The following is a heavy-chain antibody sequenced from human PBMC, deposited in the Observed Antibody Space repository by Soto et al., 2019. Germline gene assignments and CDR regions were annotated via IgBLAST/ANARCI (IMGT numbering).Heavy chain of an antibody. Sequence: PGGSLRLSCVGSGFTFSSYGMHWVRQAPGKGLECVAVISDTGSSHYYAASVEGRLTISRENSKNTLSLHMDRLRVEDTAVYYCAKDRGGDCPDNSCYFGADYWGQGTPVTVS. CDR3: AKDRGGDCPDNSCYFGADY. V-gene: IGHV3-30*18. CDR1: GFTFSSYG. J-gene: IGHJ4*02. D-gene: IGHD2-2*01. CDR2: ISDTGSSH.